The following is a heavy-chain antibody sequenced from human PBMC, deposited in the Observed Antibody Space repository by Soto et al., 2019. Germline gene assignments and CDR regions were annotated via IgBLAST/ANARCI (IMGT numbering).Heavy chain of an antibody. CDR2: IISIFGGP. CDR3: AKKGGGASIDFWRANWFDS. D-gene: IGHD3-3*01. CDR1: GGMFSDYT. V-gene: IGHV1-69*06. Sequence: QVQLVQSGAVVKKPGSSVTFSCKASGGMFSDYTISWVRQAPGQGLEWRGGIISIFGGPHYAHEFQGRVKIIADKPTSSGYFEQTDLTFEDTAVYYWAKKGGGASIDFWRANWFDSWGQGTQVTVSS. J-gene: IGHJ5*01.